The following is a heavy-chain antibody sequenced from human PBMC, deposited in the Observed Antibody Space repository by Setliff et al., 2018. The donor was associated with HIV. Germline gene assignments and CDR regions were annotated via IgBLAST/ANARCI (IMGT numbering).Heavy chain of an antibody. CDR2: ITPNSGGT. V-gene: IGHV1-2*02. Sequence: GASVKVSCKASGYTLTDFYIHWVRQAPGQGLEWMGWITPNSGGTEYAGKFQGRVTLTRDTSINTAYMEVTRLTSDDTAVYYCAGVPYRSAWFSGGHDAFDVWGQGTMVTVSS. D-gene: IGHD6-19*01. CDR1: GYTLTDFY. CDR3: AGVPYRSAWFSGGHDAFDV. J-gene: IGHJ3*01.